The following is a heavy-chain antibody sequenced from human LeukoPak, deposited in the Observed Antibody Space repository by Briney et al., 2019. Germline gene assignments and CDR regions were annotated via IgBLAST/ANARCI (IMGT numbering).Heavy chain of an antibody. CDR3: ARDSQYYDSSGYPNAFDI. CDR2: IYYSGST. J-gene: IGHJ3*02. D-gene: IGHD3-22*01. V-gene: IGHV4-59*01. CDR1: GGSISSYY. Sequence: SETLSLTCTVSGGSISSYYWSWIRRPPGKGPEWIGYIYYSGSTNYNPSLKSRVTISVDTSKDQFSLKLSSVTAADTAVYYCARDSQYYDSSGYPNAFDIWGQGTMVTVSS.